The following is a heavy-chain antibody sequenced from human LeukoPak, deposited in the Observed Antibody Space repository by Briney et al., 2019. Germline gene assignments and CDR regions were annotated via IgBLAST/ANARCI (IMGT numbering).Heavy chain of an antibody. V-gene: IGHV1-46*01. D-gene: IGHD6-6*01. Sequence: ASVKVSCKASGYTFTSYYMHWVRQAPGQGLEWMGIINPSGGSTSYAQKFQGRVTMTRDTSISTAYMELSRLRSDDTAVYYCASPSDKQLVGFGGNLTDLYYYYGMDVWGQGTTVTVSS. J-gene: IGHJ6*02. CDR1: GYTFTSYY. CDR3: ASPSDKQLVGFGGNLTDLYYYYGMDV. CDR2: INPSGGST.